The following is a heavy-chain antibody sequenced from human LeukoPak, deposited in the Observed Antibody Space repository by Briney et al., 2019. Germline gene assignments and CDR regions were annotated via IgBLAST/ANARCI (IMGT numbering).Heavy chain of an antibody. CDR3: ARESAYCGGDCHFDY. CDR2: ISSSSSTI. CDR1: GFTFSSYS. D-gene: IGHD2-21*02. J-gene: IGHJ4*02. V-gene: IGHV3-48*02. Sequence: GGSLRLSCAASGFTFSSYSMNWVRQAPGKGLEWVSYISSSSSTIYYADSVKGRFTISRDNAKNSLYLQMNSLRDGDTAVYYCARESAYCGGDCHFDYWGQGTLVTVSS.